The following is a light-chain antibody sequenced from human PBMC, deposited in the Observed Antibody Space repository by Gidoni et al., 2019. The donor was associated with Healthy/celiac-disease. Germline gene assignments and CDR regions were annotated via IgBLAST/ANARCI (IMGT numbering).Light chain of an antibody. CDR2: GNN. J-gene: IGLJ2*01. CDR1: SSNIGAGFD. CDR3: QSYDSSLSGVI. Sequence: QAVLTQPPSVSGAPGQRVTISCTGSSSNIGAGFDVQWYQQLPGTAPKLLIYGNNNRPSDVPDRFSDSKSGTSASLAITGLQAEDEADYYCQSYDSSLSGVIFGGGTKLTVL. V-gene: IGLV1-40*01.